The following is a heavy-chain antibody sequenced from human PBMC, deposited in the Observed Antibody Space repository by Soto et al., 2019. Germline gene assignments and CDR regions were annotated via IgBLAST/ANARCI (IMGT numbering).Heavy chain of an antibody. CDR2: INTYNGNT. CDR1: GYTFTNYG. D-gene: IGHD2-21*02. CDR3: AREVYCGGDCTENDY. J-gene: IGHJ4*02. V-gene: IGHV1-18*01. Sequence: GASVKVSCKASGYTFTNYGISWVRQAPGQGLEWMGWINTYNGNTNHAQKLQGRVTMTTDTSTSTAYMELRSLRSDDTAVYYCAREVYCGGDCTENDYWGQGTLVTVSS.